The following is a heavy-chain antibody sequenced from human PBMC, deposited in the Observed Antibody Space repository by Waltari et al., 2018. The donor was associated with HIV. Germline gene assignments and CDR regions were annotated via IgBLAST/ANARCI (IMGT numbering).Heavy chain of an antibody. V-gene: IGHV4-34*01. Sequence: QVQLQQWGAGLLKPSETLSLTCAVYGGSFSGYYWCWIRQPPGKGLEWIGEINHSGSTNYNPSLKSRVTISVDTSKNQCSLKLSSVTAADTAVYYCARTFIAAAASHWGQGTLVTVSS. CDR3: ARTFIAAAASH. CDR1: GGSFSGYY. CDR2: INHSGST. J-gene: IGHJ4*02. D-gene: IGHD6-13*01.